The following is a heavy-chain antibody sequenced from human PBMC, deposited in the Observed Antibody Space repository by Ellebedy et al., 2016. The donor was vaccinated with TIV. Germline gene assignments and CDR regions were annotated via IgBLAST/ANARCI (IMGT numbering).Heavy chain of an antibody. D-gene: IGHD2-8*01. CDR2: IHSDGSAT. CDR1: GFTFSYYW. CDR3: ARGGVGSFDQ. Sequence: GESLKISXAASGFTFSYYWMHWVRQAPGKGLIWVSRIHSDGSATTYADSVKGRFTISRDNTRNTLSLEMSSLRAEDTAVYYCARGGVGSFDQWGQGTLVTVSS. J-gene: IGHJ5*02. V-gene: IGHV3-74*01.